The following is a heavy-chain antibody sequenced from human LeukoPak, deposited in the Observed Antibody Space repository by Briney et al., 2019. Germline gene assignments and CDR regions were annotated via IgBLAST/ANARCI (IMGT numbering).Heavy chain of an antibody. V-gene: IGHV1-18*01. CDR3: ARGSKDYYDSSDY. CDR1: GYTFTSYG. Sequence: ASVKVSCKASGYTFTSYGISWVRQAPGQGLEWMGWISAYNGNTNYAQKLQGRVTMTTDTSTSTAYKELRSLRCDDTAVYYCARGSKDYYDSSDYWGQGTLVTVSS. J-gene: IGHJ4*02. D-gene: IGHD3-22*01. CDR2: ISAYNGNT.